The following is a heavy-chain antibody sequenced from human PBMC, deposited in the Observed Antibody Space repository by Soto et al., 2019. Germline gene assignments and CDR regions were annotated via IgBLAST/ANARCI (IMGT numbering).Heavy chain of an antibody. J-gene: IGHJ4*02. Sequence: GGSLRLSCAASGFTFRSYEMNWVRQAPGKGLEWVSYISSRATGIFYADSVKGRFTISRDDANNSLYLQMNSLRAEDTAVYYCARPRAPAGYDGGYFFDFWGQGTLVTVSS. CDR1: GFTFRSYE. CDR3: ARPRAPAGYDGGYFFDF. CDR2: ISSRATGI. V-gene: IGHV3-48*03. D-gene: IGHD5-12*01.